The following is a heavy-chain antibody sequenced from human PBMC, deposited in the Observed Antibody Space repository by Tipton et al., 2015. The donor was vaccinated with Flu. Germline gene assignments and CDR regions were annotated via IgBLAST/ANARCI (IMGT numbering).Heavy chain of an antibody. CDR1: GGSIGVTTYY. Sequence: TLSLTCTVSGGSIGVTTYYWGWIRQPPGKGLEYIGSVYYTGGTYFNPPLKSRVTVSIDTSKKQFSLKLNSVTAADTAVYYCARLSLSFNAFDIWGQGTTVIVSS. J-gene: IGHJ3*02. CDR3: ARLSLSFNAFDI. CDR2: VYYTGGT. D-gene: IGHD2/OR15-2a*01. V-gene: IGHV4-39*07.